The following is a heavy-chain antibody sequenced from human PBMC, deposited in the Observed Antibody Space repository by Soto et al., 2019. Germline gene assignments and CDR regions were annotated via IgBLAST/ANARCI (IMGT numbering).Heavy chain of an antibody. J-gene: IGHJ3*02. V-gene: IGHV1-18*01. CDR1: GYTFTSYG. Sequence: QVQLVQSGAEVKQPGASVKVSCKASGYTFTSYGISWVRQAPGQGPEWTGRISTYNGNTNYVQKLQGRVTMTTDTSTNTAYMELKSLRYDGTAVYYCARDPGYSTTWLQAFDIWGQGTMVTVSS. CDR2: ISTYNGNT. CDR3: ARDPGYSTTWLQAFDI. D-gene: IGHD6-13*01.